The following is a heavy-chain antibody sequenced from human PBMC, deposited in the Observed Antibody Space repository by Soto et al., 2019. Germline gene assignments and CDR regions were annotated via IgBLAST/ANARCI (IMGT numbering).Heavy chain of an antibody. CDR1: GGSISSSSYY. V-gene: IGHV4-39*01. CDR2: IYYSGST. CDR3: ARRVGIAARAYYYYGMDV. Sequence: SETLSLTCTVSGGSISSSSYYWGWIRQPPGKGLEWIGSIYYSGSTYYNPSLKSRVTISVDTSKNQFSLKLSSVTAADTAVYYCARRVGIAARAYYYYGMDVWGQGTTVTVSS. D-gene: IGHD6-6*01. J-gene: IGHJ6*02.